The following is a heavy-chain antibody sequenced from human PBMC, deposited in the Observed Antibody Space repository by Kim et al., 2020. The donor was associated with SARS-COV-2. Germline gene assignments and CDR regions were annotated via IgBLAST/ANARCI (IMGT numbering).Heavy chain of an antibody. CDR3: ARDGEQLVRFGEGRASRGYYYYGMDV. V-gene: IGHV1-18*01. J-gene: IGHJ6*02. CDR2: ISAYNGNT. Sequence: ASVKVSCKASGYTFTSYGISWVRQAPGQGLEWMGWISAYNGNTNYAQKLQGRVTITTDTSTSTAYMELRSLRSDDTAVYYCARDGEQLVRFGEGRASRGYYYYGMDVWGQGTTVTVSS. CDR1: GYTFTSYG. D-gene: IGHD6-6*01.